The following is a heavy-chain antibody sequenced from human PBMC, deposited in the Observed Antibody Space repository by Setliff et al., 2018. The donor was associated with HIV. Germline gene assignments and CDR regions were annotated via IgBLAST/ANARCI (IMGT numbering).Heavy chain of an antibody. CDR2: IFYSGST. Sequence: PSETLSLTCTVSGGSISSYYWTWIRQPPGEGLEYVGHIFYSGSTNYNPSLKSRVTISLDTSKNQFSLNLNSVTAADTAVYYCARAISAAGIAPFDFWGQGTLVTVSS. CDR3: ARAISAAGIAPFDF. V-gene: IGHV4-59*01. D-gene: IGHD6-13*01. J-gene: IGHJ4*02. CDR1: GGSISSYY.